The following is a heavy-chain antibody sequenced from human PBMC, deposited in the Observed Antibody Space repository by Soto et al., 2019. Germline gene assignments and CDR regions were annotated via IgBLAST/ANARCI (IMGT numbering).Heavy chain of an antibody. Sequence: GGSLRLSCAASGFTFSSYWMNWVRQAPGRGLEWVADIKQDETEKYYVDSVKGRFTISRDNAKNSLYLQMGSLRVEDTAVYYCARGDYFDRRFDYWGQGTLVTVSS. D-gene: IGHD3-22*01. CDR2: IKQDETEK. CDR1: GFTFSSYW. CDR3: ARGDYFDRRFDY. J-gene: IGHJ4*02. V-gene: IGHV3-7*03.